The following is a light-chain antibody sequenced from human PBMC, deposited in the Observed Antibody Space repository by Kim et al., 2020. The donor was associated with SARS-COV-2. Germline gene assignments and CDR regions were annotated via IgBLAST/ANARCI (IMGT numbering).Light chain of an antibody. V-gene: IGKV1-33*01. CDR2: DAS. J-gene: IGKJ2*01. Sequence: SASVGDRVTIPCQSSQDITYYLNWYHQRPGQAPKLLIYDASYLEPGVPSRFSGRGTGTDFTLIISSLEPEDVGTFYCQQYDYLPYNFGQGTKLEIK. CDR1: QDITYY. CDR3: QQYDYLPYN.